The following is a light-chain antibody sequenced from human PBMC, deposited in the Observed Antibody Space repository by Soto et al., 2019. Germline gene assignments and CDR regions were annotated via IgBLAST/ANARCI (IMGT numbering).Light chain of an antibody. Sequence: DIQMTQSPSTLSASVGYRVTITCRASQSIRSELAWYQQKPGKAPKLLIYKASSLDSGVPSRFSGSGSGTEFTLTISCLQSEDFATYYCQQYYSYPRTFGQGTQLEIK. CDR3: QQYYSYPRT. V-gene: IGKV1-5*03. J-gene: IGKJ5*01. CDR1: QSIRSE. CDR2: KAS.